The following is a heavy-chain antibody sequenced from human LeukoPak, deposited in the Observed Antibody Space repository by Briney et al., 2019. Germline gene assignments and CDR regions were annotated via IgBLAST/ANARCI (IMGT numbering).Heavy chain of an antibody. CDR3: ARIILGGSYSPAYYYYYMDV. D-gene: IGHD1-26*01. CDR1: GATFTTYA. Sequence: KASSKASGATFTTYAISRVRQSPGQRLEWRGGIIPIFGTANYAQKFQGRVTITTDESTSTAYMELSSLRSEDTAVYYCARIILGGSYSPAYYYYYMDVWGKGTTVTVSS. V-gene: IGHV1-69*05. CDR2: IIPIFGTA. J-gene: IGHJ6*03.